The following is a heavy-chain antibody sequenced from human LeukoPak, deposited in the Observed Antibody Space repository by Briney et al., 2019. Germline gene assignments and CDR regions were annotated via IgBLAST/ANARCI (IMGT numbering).Heavy chain of an antibody. CDR3: ARLPSSWYMFDP. CDR2: IYYSGST. J-gene: IGHJ5*02. CDR1: GGSISSSSYF. Sequence: SETLSLTCTVPGGSISSSSYFWGWIRQPPGKGPEWVGSIYYSGSTYYNPSLKSRLTISVDTSKNQFSLKLSSVTAADTAVYFCARLPSSWYMFDPWGQGIQVTVSS. D-gene: IGHD6-13*01. V-gene: IGHV4-39*01.